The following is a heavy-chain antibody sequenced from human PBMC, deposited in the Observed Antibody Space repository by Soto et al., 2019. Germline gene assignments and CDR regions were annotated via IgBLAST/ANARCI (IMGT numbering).Heavy chain of an antibody. J-gene: IGHJ4*02. CDR1: GFTFTDYY. Sequence: PGGSLRLSCATSGFTFTDYYMTWIRQAPGKGLEWVSTTGATGRTTYYADSVKGRFTVSRDNSKNTLDLQMSNLRAEDTAVYYCATVHNTSRSFDYWGQGTLVTVSS. V-gene: IGHV3-23*01. D-gene: IGHD1-20*01. CDR2: TGATGRTT. CDR3: ATVHNTSRSFDY.